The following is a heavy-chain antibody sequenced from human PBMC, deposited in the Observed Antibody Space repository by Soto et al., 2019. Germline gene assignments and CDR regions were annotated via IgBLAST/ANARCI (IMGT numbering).Heavy chain of an antibody. D-gene: IGHD3-10*01. J-gene: IGHJ4*02. CDR2: ISAYNGNT. CDR1: GYTFTSYG. CDR3: ARAELLWFGELLPFDY. V-gene: IGHV1-18*01. Sequence: QVQLVQSGAEVKKPGASVKVSCKASGYTFTSYGISWVRQAPGQGLEWMGWISAYNGNTNYAQKLQGRVTMTTDTSTSTGDMELRSLRSDDTAVYYCARAELLWFGELLPFDYWGQGTLVTVSS.